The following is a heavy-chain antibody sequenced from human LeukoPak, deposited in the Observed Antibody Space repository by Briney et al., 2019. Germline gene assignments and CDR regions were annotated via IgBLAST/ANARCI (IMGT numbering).Heavy chain of an antibody. CDR1: VFTFSSYW. CDR3: ARGDPDN. D-gene: IGHD2-21*02. Sequence: GGCMILSCAASVFTFSSYWIKWVRQAPWKGLEWVANIKHDGSANYYVDSVKGRFSISRDNVRNSLYLQMNSLRAEDTAVYYCARGDPDNWDQGTLVTVSS. J-gene: IGHJ4*02. V-gene: IGHV3-7*03. CDR2: IKHDGSAN.